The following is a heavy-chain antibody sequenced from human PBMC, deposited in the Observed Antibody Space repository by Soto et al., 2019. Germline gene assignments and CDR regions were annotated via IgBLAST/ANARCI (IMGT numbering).Heavy chain of an antibody. CDR3: ATTGWQQLVVFDY. CDR2: INAGNGNT. V-gene: IGHV1-3*01. D-gene: IGHD6-13*01. J-gene: IGHJ4*02. Sequence: ASVKVSCKASGYAFTSYAMHWLLQAPGQRLEWMGWINAGNGNTKYSQKFQGRVTITRDTSASTAYMELSSLRSEDTAVYYCATTGWQQLVVFDYWGQGTLVTVSS. CDR1: GYAFTSYA.